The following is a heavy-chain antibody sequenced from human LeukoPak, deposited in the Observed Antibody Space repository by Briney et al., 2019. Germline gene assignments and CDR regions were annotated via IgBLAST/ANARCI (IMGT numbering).Heavy chain of an antibody. CDR3: ARDKWVEMATPDFDY. V-gene: IGHV1-18*01. CDR2: ISAYNGNT. D-gene: IGHD5-24*01. Sequence: EASVKVSCKASGYTFTSYGISWVRQAPGQGLEWMGWISAYNGNTNYAQKLQGRVTMTTDTSTSTAYMELRSLRSDDTAVYYCARDKWVEMATPDFDYWGQGTLVTVSS. J-gene: IGHJ4*02. CDR1: GYTFTSYG.